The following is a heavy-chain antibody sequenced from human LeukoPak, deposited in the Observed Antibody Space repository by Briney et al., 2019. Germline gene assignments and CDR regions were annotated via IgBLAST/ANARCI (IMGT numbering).Heavy chain of an antibody. D-gene: IGHD3-9*01. CDR3: ARDFHYFFDY. CDR1: GFTFSSYG. J-gene: IGHJ4*02. V-gene: IGHV3-30*03. CDR2: ILKDGSDA. Sequence: GRSLRLSCAASGFTFSSYGMHWVRQAPGKGLEWVTLILKDGSDAFYADSVKGRFTISRDNSENTLFLQMNSLRAEDTAIYYCARDFHYFFDYCGQGTLVTVSS.